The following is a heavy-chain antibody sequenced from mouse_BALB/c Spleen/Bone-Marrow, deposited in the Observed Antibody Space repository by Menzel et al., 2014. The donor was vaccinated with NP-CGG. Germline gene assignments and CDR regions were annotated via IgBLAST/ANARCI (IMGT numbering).Heavy chain of an antibody. Sequence: EVKLVESGGGLVQPGGSLKLSCAASGLDFSRYWMSWVRQAPGKGLEWIGEINPDSNTINYTPSLKDKFIISRDNAKNTLYLQMSKVRSEDTALYYCARLNHYGNLFVWGAGTTVTVSS. V-gene: IGHV4-1*02. CDR1: GLDFSRYW. CDR3: ARLNHYGNLFV. CDR2: INPDSNTI. J-gene: IGHJ1*01. D-gene: IGHD1-1*01.